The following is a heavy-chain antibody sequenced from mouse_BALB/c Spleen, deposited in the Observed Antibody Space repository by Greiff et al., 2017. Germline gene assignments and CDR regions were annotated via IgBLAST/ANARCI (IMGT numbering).Heavy chain of an antibody. Sequence: VQLQQSGPELVKPGASVKISCKASGYAFSSSWMNWVKQRPGQGLEWIGRIYPGDGDTNYNGKFKGKATLTADKSSSTAYMQLSSLTSVDSAVYFCARGRDVAYWGQGTLVTVSA. CDR2: IYPGDGDT. J-gene: IGHJ3*01. CDR3: ARGRDVAY. CDR1: GYAFSSSW. V-gene: IGHV1-82*01.